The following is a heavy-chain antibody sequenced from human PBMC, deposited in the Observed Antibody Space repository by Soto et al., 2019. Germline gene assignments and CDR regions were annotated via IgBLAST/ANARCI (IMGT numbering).Heavy chain of an antibody. CDR3: ARGYGDYGMDV. D-gene: IGHD3-16*01. CDR2: IFYSGST. J-gene: IGHJ6*02. CDR1: GGSIYSGGYY. V-gene: IGHV4-31*03. Sequence: QVQLQESGPGLVKPPQTQSLTCTVSGGSIYSGGYYCNWIRQYPGKGLEWIGHIFYSGSTYYNPSLKSRVTISLDTSKNQFSLKVSSVTAADTAVYYCARGYGDYGMDVWGQGTTVTVSS.